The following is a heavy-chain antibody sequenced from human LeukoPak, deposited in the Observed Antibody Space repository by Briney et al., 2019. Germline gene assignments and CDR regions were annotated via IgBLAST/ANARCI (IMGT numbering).Heavy chain of an antibody. CDR2: MNPNSGAT. D-gene: IGHD1-14*01. Sequence: ASVKVSCKASGYTFTSYDFNWLRQATGQGPEWMGWMNPNSGATGYAQKFQGRVTMTRSASINTAYMELTNLRSEDTAVYYCARDHVPDGIRGMDVWGQGTTVTVSS. J-gene: IGHJ6*02. CDR1: GYTFTSYD. CDR3: ARDHVPDGIRGMDV. V-gene: IGHV1-8*01.